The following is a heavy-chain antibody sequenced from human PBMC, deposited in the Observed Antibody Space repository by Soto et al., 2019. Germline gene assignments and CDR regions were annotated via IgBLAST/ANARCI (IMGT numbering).Heavy chain of an antibody. D-gene: IGHD3-22*01. CDR3: ARASYYYDSSGYGRLVAFDI. V-gene: IGHV3-30-3*01. J-gene: IGHJ3*02. CDR2: ISYDGSNK. Sequence: PWGSLRLSCAASGVTFSSYAMHWVRQAPGKGLEWVAVISYDGSNKYYADSVKGRFTISRDNSKNTLYLQMNSLRAEDTAVYYCARASYYYDSSGYGRLVAFDIWGQGTMGTVSS. CDR1: GVTFSSYA.